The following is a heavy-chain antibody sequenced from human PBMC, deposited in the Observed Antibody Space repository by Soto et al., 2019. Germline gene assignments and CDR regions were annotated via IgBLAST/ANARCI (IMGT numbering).Heavy chain of an antibody. D-gene: IGHD2-2*01. J-gene: IGHJ6*03. CDR1: GFTFSNHW. CDR3: ARDSAYCRSTSCYLSYYYYMDV. V-gene: IGHV3-7*01. CDR2: IKQDGSKK. Sequence: EVQVVESGGGLVQPGGSLRLSCAASGFTFSNHWMTWVRQAPGKGLEWVANIKQDGSKKDSVDSVKGHFTLSRDKTKNSLYLQMNSLRADDTAVYYCARDSAYCRSTSCYLSYYYYMDVWGKGTTVTVSS.